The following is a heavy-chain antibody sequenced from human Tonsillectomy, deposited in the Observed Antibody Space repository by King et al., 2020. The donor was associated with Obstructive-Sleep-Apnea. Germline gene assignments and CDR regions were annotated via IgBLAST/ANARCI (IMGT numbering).Heavy chain of an antibody. CDR3: VRDREDLSDGRGRGFGS. CDR1: GFTFEDYT. J-gene: IGHJ4*02. D-gene: IGHD1-26*01. V-gene: IGHV3-43*01. Sequence: VQLVESGGAAVQPGGSLRLSCAASGFTFEDYTMHWVRQLQGKGLEWVGLFSWDGGTTYYADSVKGRFTISRDNSKNSLYLQLNSLTIEDTALYYCVRDREDLSDGRGRGFGSWGQGTLVTVSS. CDR2: FSWDGGTT.